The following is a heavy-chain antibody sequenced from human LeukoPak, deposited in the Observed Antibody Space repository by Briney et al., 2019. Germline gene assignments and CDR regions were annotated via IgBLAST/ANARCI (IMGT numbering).Heavy chain of an antibody. CDR2: IIPIFGTA. D-gene: IGHD3-22*01. J-gene: IGHJ4*02. V-gene: IGHV1-69*01. Sequence: SWVRQAXXXXXXWMGGIIPIFGTANYAQKFQGRVTITADESTSTAYMELSSLRSEDTAVYYCARSYYYDSSGYPQLLYWGQGTLVTVSS. CDR3: ARSYYYDSSGYPQLLY.